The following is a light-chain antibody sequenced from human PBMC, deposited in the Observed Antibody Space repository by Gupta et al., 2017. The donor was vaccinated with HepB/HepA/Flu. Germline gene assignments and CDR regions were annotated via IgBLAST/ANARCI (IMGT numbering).Light chain of an antibody. J-gene: IGKJ1*01. V-gene: IGKV3-15*01. CDR1: QSVSSN. CDR2: GAS. CDR3: QQVNYWPRT. Sequence: EIVMTQSPATLSVSPGERATLSCRASQSVSSNVAWYQQKPGQAPRLLIYGASTRATGIPARFSGSGSGTEFTLTISGLQSEDFAIYYCQQVNYWPRTFGQGTKVEIK.